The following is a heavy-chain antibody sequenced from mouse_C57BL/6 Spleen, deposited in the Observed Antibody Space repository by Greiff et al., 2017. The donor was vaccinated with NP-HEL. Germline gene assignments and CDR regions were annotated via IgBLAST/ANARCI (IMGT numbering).Heavy chain of an antibody. V-gene: IGHV3-6*01. CDR2: IRYDGSN. CDR3: ARVGFITSAAMDY. J-gene: IGHJ4*01. Sequence: EVKLMESGPGLVKPSQSLSLTCSVTGYSITSGYYWNWIRQFPGNKLEWMGYIRYDGSNNYNPSLKNRISITRDTSNNQFFLKLNSVTTEDTAKDYCARVGFITSAAMDYWGQGTSVTVSS. CDR1: GYSITSGYY. D-gene: IGHD1-1*01.